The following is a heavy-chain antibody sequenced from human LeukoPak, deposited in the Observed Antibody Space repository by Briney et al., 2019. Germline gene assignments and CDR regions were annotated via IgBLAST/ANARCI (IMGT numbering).Heavy chain of an antibody. Sequence: SETLSLTCTVSGGSIGSYYWSWIRQPPGKRLEWIGYIYYSGSTNYNPSLKSRVTISVDTSKNQFSLKLSSVTAADTAVYYCARDLDYFDYWGQGTLVTVSS. V-gene: IGHV4-59*01. J-gene: IGHJ4*02. CDR3: ARDLDYFDY. CDR1: GGSIGSYY. CDR2: IYYSGST.